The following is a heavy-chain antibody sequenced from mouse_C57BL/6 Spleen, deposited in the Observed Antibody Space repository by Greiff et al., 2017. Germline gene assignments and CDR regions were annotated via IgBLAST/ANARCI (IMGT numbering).Heavy chain of an antibody. D-gene: IGHD2-1*01. CDR1: GYTITSYW. CDR3: GRDYGRCYWFDY. CDR2: IDPSDSET. V-gene: IGHV1-52*01. J-gene: IGHJ3*01. Sequence: QVQLLQPGAELVRPGSSVKLSCTASGYTITSYWLHWVKQRPIQGLEWIGNIDPSDSETKYNNKCKEKCILTADKSSNTAYMQLISLTSVDTAVEYCGRDYGRCYWFDYWGQGTPVTVSA.